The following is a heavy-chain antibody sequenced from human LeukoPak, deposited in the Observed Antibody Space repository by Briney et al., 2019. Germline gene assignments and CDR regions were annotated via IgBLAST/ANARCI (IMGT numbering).Heavy chain of an antibody. CDR3: VHDGDYEGRFDS. D-gene: IGHD4-17*01. J-gene: IGHJ4*02. CDR2: IKSKRGGGTT. Sequence: PGGSLRLSCAASGFTFSDAWMSWVRQAPGKGLDWVGRIKSKRGGGTTDYAAPVKGRFTISRDDSKNTLYLQMDSLKTEDTAIYYCVHDGDYEGRFDSWGQGTLVTVSS. CDR1: GFTFSDAW. V-gene: IGHV3-15*01.